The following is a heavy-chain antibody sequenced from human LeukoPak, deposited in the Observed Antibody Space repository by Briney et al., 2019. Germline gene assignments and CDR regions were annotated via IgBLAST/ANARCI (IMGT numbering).Heavy chain of an antibody. CDR3: AAFYYDPAY. CDR1: GFTFSSHW. CDR2: INNDGGVT. V-gene: IGHV3-74*01. Sequence: PGGSLRLSCAASGFTFSSHWVHWVRQAPGKGLVWVSFINNDGGVTSYADSVKGRFTISRDNVKNTLFLQIHSLRVEDTAVYYCAAFYYDPAYWGQGTLVTVSS. D-gene: IGHD3-22*01. J-gene: IGHJ4*02.